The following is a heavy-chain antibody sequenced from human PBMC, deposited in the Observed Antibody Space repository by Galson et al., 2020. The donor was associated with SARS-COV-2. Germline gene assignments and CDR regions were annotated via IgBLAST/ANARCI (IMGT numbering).Heavy chain of an antibody. CDR2: IYYSGST. CDR3: ARQLAGYCSGGSCYSGLRFDY. J-gene: IGHJ4*02. D-gene: IGHD2-15*01. CDR1: GGSISSSSYY. V-gene: IGHV4-39*01. Sequence: SQTLSLTCPVSGGSISSSSYYWGWIRQPPGKGLEWIGSIYYSGSTYYNPSLKSRVTISVDTSKNQFSLKLSSVTAADTAVYYCARQLAGYCSGGSCYSGLRFDYWGQGTLVTVSS.